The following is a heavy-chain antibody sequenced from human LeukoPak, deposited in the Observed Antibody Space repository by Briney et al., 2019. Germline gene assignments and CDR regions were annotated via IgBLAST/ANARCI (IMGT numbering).Heavy chain of an antibody. J-gene: IGHJ4*02. D-gene: IGHD2-15*01. CDR1: GFTFSSYA. CDR2: ISGSGGST. Sequence: PGGSLRLSCAASGFTFSSYAMSWVRQAPGKGLEWVSAISGSGGSTYYADPVKGRFTISRDNSKNTLYLQMNSLRAEDTAVYYCARARYCSGGSCYSSWSASFDYWGQGTLVTVSS. V-gene: IGHV3-23*01. CDR3: ARARYCSGGSCYSSWSASFDY.